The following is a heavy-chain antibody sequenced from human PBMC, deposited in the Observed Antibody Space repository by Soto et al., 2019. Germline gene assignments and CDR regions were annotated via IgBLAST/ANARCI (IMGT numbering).Heavy chain of an antibody. Sequence: GGSLRLSCAASGFTVSTGYMAWVRQAPGKGLEWISVLFSGGSSYYGDSVKGRFTTSRDNSKNTLSLEMSSLRVEDTAVYFCARDTYSSGWYDSWGQGTLVTVSS. J-gene: IGHJ5*01. CDR2: LFSGGSS. D-gene: IGHD6-19*01. V-gene: IGHV3-53*05. CDR3: ARDTYSSGWYDS. CDR1: GFTVSTGY.